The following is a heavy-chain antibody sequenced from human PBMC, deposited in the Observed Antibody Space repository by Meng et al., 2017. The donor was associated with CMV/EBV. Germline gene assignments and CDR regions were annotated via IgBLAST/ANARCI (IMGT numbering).Heavy chain of an antibody. CDR3: ARSNEHYDFWSGYYRAFDI. CDR1: GYSISSSNW. D-gene: IGHD3-3*01. V-gene: IGHV4-28*02. J-gene: IGHJ3*02. CDR2: IYYSGSI. Sequence: LRLSCAVSGYSISSSNWWGWIRQPPGKGLEWIGYIYYSGSIYYNPSLKSRVTMSVDTSKIQFSLKLSSVTAADTAVYYCARSNEHYDFWSGYYRAFDIWGQGTMVTVSS.